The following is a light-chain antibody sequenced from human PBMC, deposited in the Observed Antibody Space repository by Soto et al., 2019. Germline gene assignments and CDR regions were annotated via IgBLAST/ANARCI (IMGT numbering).Light chain of an antibody. Sequence: QSVLTQPPSTSGTPGQRVTISCSGSSSNIGSNTVNWYQQLPGTAPKLLIYRDNQRPSGVPDRFSGSKSGTSASLAIRGLQSEDEADYYCAAWDGSLKGYVFGTGTKVTVL. J-gene: IGLJ1*01. CDR3: AAWDGSLKGYV. CDR2: RDN. CDR1: SSNIGSNT. V-gene: IGLV1-44*01.